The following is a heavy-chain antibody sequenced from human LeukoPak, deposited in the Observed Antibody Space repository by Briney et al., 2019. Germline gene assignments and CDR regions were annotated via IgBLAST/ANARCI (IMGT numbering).Heavy chain of an antibody. CDR1: GGSFSGYY. V-gene: IGHV4-34*01. CDR3: ARHSGGTYYVDFDP. D-gene: IGHD1-26*01. CDR2: INHSGST. Sequence: SETLSLTCAVYGGSFSGYYWSWIRQPPGKGLEWIGEINHSGSTNYNPSLKSRVTISVDTSKNQFSLKLSSVTAADTAVYYCARHSGGTYYVDFDPWGQGTLVTVSS. J-gene: IGHJ5*02.